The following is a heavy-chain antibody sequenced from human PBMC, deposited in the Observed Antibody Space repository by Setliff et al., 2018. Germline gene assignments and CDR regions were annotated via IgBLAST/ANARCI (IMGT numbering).Heavy chain of an antibody. CDR3: ARRPSGGWFLNWFDP. D-gene: IGHD6-19*01. J-gene: IGHJ5*02. CDR1: GFTFSSYG. Sequence: GGSLRLSCAASGFTFSSYGMHWVRQAPGKGLEWVALIWYEGSNKYYADSVKGRFTISRDNAKNSLYLQMNSLRAEDTAVYYCARRPSGGWFLNWFDPWGQGTLVTVSS. V-gene: IGHV3-33*01. CDR2: IWYEGSNK.